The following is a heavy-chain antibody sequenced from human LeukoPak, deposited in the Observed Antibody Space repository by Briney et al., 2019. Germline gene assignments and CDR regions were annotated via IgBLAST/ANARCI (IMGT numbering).Heavy chain of an antibody. J-gene: IGHJ4*02. V-gene: IGHV1-2*02. CDR3: ARPNYYDSSGFYR. CDR1: GYTFTGYY. D-gene: IGHD3-22*01. CDR2: INPNSGGT. Sequence: ASVRVSCKASGYTFTGYYAHWVRQAPGQGLEWMGWINPNSGGTNYAQKFQGRVTMTRDTSISTAYMELTRLRSDDTAVYYCARPNYYDSSGFYRWGQGTLVTVSS.